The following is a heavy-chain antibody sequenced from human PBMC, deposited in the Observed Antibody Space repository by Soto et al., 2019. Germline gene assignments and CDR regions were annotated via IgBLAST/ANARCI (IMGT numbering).Heavy chain of an antibody. CDR2: IIPMFGTA. Sequence: SVKVSCKASGDTFSSYAINWVRQAPGQGLEWMGGIIPMFGTANYAQKFKGRVTIAAGESTSTVYMELSSLRSEDTAVYYCARVGPAHYYDSSGYYSPLDYWGQGTLVTVSS. J-gene: IGHJ4*02. V-gene: IGHV1-69*13. CDR3: ARVGPAHYYDSSGYYSPLDY. D-gene: IGHD3-22*01. CDR1: GDTFSSYA.